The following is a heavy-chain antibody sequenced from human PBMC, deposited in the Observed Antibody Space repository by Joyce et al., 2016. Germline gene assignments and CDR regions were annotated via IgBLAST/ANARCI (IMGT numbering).Heavy chain of an antibody. J-gene: IGHJ4*02. CDR3: AKILTATYSSGWFLDY. CDR2: ISYDGIYK. Sequence: QVQLVESGGGVVQPGRCLRLSCAASGFTLSNYGVHWVRQAAGKGREGVAVISYDGIYKYYADSVKGRFTISRDNSKNTVFLEMNSLRAEDTAVYYCAKILTATYSSGWFLDYWGQGTLVTVSS. D-gene: IGHD6-25*01. V-gene: IGHV3-30*18. CDR1: GFTLSNYG.